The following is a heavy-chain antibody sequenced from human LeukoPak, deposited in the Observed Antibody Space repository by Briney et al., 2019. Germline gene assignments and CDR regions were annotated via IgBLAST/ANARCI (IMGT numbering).Heavy chain of an antibody. CDR1: GYTFTSYG. J-gene: IGHJ5*02. CDR3: ARDHRSITMVRGGLTWFDP. D-gene: IGHD3-10*01. V-gene: IGHV1-18*01. Sequence: ASVKVSCKASGYTFTSYGISWVRQAPGQGLEWMGWISAYNGNTNYAQKLQGRVTMTTDTSTSTGYMELRSLRSDDTAVYYCARDHRSITMVRGGLTWFDPWGQGTLVTVSS. CDR2: ISAYNGNT.